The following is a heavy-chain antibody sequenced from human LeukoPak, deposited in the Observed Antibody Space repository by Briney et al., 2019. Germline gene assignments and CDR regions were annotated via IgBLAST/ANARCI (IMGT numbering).Heavy chain of an antibody. Sequence: GGSLRLSCAASGFTFSSYSMHWVRQAPGKGLERVAVISHDGSNKYYADSVKGRFTISRDNSKNTLHLQMNSLRAEDTAVYYCARDFSGVVISSLDYWGQGTLVTVSS. V-gene: IGHV3-30-3*01. CDR1: GFTFSSYS. D-gene: IGHD3-3*01. CDR3: ARDFSGVVISSLDY. J-gene: IGHJ4*02. CDR2: ISHDGSNK.